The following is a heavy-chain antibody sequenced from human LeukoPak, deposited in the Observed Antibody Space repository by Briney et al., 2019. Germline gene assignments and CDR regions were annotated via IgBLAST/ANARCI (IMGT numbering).Heavy chain of an antibody. CDR2: MNPNSGNT. CDR3: ARAPEWGKSNYYYYMDV. D-gene: IGHD1-26*01. J-gene: IGHJ6*03. CDR1: GYTFTSYD. Sequence: ASVKVSCKASGYTFTSYDSNWVRQATGQGLEWMGWMNPNSGNTGYAQKFQGRVTMTRNTSINTAYMELSSLRSEDTAVHYCARAPEWGKSNYYYYMDVWGKGTTVTVSS. V-gene: IGHV1-8*01.